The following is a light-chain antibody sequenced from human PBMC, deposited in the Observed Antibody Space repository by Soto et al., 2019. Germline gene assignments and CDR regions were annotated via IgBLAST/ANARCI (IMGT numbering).Light chain of an antibody. J-gene: IGKJ1*01. CDR1: QSISNS. CDR2: GTS. CDR3: QQSHSSSWT. Sequence: DIQLTQSPSSLSASVVDRVTITCRASQSISNSLNWYQQKPGKAPNLLIYGTSDLQSGVPSRFSGSGSGTEFTLTISSLQRDDFATYYCQQSHSSSWTFGQGTKVEIK. V-gene: IGKV1-39*01.